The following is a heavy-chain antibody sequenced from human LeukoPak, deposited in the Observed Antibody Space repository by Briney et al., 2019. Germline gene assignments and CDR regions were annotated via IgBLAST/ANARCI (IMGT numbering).Heavy chain of an antibody. J-gene: IGHJ4*02. V-gene: IGHV4-61*01. Sequence: PSETLSLTCTVSGVSSSSSSYYWSWIRQPPGKGLEWIGYIYYSGSTNYNPSLKSRVTISVDTSKNQFSLKLSSVTAADTAVYYCARDQAGTGDYWGQGTLVTVSS. D-gene: IGHD6-13*01. CDR1: GVSSSSSSYY. CDR2: IYYSGST. CDR3: ARDQAGTGDY.